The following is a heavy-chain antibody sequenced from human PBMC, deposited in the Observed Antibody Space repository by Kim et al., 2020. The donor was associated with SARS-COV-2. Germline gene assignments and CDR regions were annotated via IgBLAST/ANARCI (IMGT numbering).Heavy chain of an antibody. CDR3: AKFPDGSGLDY. J-gene: IGHJ4*02. Sequence: TYYAGSVKGRFTISRDNSKNTLYLQMNSLRAEDTAVYYCAKFPDGSGLDYWGQGTLVTVSS. D-gene: IGHD3-10*01. V-gene: IGHV3-23*01. CDR2: T.